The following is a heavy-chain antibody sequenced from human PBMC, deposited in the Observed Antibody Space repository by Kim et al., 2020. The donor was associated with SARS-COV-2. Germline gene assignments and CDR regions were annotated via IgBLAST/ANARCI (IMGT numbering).Heavy chain of an antibody. J-gene: IGHJ6*02. CDR3: AREPQPARLFYYYGMDV. D-gene: IGHD6-6*01. V-gene: IGHV1-69*01. Sequence: FQGRVTITADESTSTAYMELSSLRSEDTAVYYCAREPQPARLFYYYGMDVWGQGTTVTVSS.